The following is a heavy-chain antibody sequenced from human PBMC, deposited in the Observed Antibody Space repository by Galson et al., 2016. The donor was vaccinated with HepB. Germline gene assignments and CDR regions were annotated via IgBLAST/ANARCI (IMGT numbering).Heavy chain of an antibody. D-gene: IGHD2-2*01. Sequence: CTVSGASINTSNWWTWVRQAPGKGLEWIGEIYHTGTSNNNPFLNSRFTLSIDKSRNQFSLNLNSVSAADTAVYYCARAAVVPGARMVFEPWGQGTLVTVSS. CDR3: ARAAVVPGARMVFEP. CDR2: IYHTGTS. CDR1: GASINTSNW. J-gene: IGHJ5*02. V-gene: IGHV4-4*02.